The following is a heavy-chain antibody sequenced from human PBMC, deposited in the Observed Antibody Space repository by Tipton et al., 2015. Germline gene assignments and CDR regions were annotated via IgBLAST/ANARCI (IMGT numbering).Heavy chain of an antibody. CDR1: GVSVNNNY. J-gene: IGHJ4*02. Sequence: TLSLTCNVSGVSVNNNYWSWIRQPPGKRLEWIGYIHSSGSTDYNPSLESRVTMSIDTSKNQFSLILKSMTAADTAIYYCAREVWDTDRSGYDYWGQGTLVTVSS. V-gene: IGHV4-59*02. CDR3: AREVWDTDRSGYDY. CDR2: IHSSGST. D-gene: IGHD3-3*01.